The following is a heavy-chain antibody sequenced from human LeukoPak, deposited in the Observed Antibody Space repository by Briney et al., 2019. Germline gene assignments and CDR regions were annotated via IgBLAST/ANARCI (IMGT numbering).Heavy chain of an antibody. V-gene: IGHV1-18*01. Sequence: ASVKVSCKTSGYIFTSYGISWVRQAPGQGLEWMGWISAYNGNTNYAQKFQGRVTMTRDTSISTAYMELSSLRSDDTAVYYCARRSGSCSGYSCYLGPFDYWGQGTLVTVSS. CDR1: GYIFTSYG. J-gene: IGHJ4*02. CDR2: ISAYNGNT. D-gene: IGHD2-15*01. CDR3: ARRSGSCSGYSCYLGPFDY.